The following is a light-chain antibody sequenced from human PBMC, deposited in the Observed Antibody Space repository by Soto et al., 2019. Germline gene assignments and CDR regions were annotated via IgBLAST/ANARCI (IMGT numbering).Light chain of an antibody. CDR2: AAS. V-gene: IGKV1-9*01. Sequence: DIQLTQSPSFLSASVGDRVTIACRASQGISNFLAWYQQKAGKAPKLLIYAASTLQSGVPSRFSGSGSGTEFTLTISSLQPDDFATYYCQQYKSHRRTFGQGTKVDIK. CDR1: QGISNF. J-gene: IGKJ1*01. CDR3: QQYKSHRRT.